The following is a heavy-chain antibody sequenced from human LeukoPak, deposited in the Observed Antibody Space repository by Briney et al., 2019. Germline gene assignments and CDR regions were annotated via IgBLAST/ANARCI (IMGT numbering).Heavy chain of an antibody. CDR3: ARDPYVSGSYGWLDP. D-gene: IGHD3-10*01. J-gene: IGHJ5*02. CDR2: INPIIGDT. Sequence: ASVKVSCKASGYTFTGYYIHWVRQAPGQGLEWMGRINPIIGDTNYAQKFQGRVTMTRDTSISTAYMELSNLSSDVTAVYYCARDPYVSGSYGWLDPWGQGTPVTVSS. V-gene: IGHV1-2*06. CDR1: GYTFTGYY.